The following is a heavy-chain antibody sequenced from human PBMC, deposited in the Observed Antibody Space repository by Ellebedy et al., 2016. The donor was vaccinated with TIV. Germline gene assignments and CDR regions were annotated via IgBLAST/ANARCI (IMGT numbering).Heavy chain of an antibody. V-gene: IGHV3-7*01. Sequence: GESLKISCAASGFTFSSYAMNWVRQAPGRGLEWVANIKQDGGETYYLDSVKGRFTVSRDNAKNSLYLQMNSLRAEDTAVYYCSSWKYWGQGALVTVSS. J-gene: IGHJ4*02. CDR1: GFTFSSYA. CDR2: IKQDGGET. CDR3: SSWKY. D-gene: IGHD1-1*01.